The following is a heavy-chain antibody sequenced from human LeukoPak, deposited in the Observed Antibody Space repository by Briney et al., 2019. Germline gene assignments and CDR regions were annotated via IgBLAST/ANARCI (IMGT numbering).Heavy chain of an antibody. Sequence: PSETLSLTCTVSGGSISSYYWSWIRQPPGKGLEWIGYIYYSGSTNYNPSLKSRVTISVDTSKNQFSLKLSSVTAADTAVYYCAREPYSSGWYFDYWGQGTLVTVSS. D-gene: IGHD6-19*01. CDR1: GGSISSYY. CDR2: IYYSGST. CDR3: AREPYSSGWYFDY. J-gene: IGHJ4*02. V-gene: IGHV4-59*01.